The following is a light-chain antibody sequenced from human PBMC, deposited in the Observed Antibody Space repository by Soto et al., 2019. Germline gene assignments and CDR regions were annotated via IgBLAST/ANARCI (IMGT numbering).Light chain of an antibody. J-gene: IGKJ1*01. CDR1: QDIRYY. CDR3: QQYNNFPRT. Sequence: DIQMTQSPCTLSASFGDRVTITCQASQDIRYYLNWYQQKTGQAPKLLIYAASSLQSGVPSRFSGSGSGTGFTLTISSLQPEDFATYYCQQYNNFPRTFGRGTKVDIK. V-gene: IGKV1-39*01. CDR2: AAS.